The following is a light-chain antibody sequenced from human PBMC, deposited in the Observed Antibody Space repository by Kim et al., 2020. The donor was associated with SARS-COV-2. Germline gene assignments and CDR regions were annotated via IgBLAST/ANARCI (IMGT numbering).Light chain of an antibody. V-gene: IGKV1-6*01. Sequence: AIQMTQSPSSLSASVGDRVTITCRASQGIRNDLAWYQQKPGKAPKLLIYSASNLQSGVPSRFSGSASGTDFTLTITRLQPEDFATYYCLQEYNYPWTFGQGTKVDIK. CDR1: QGIRND. J-gene: IGKJ1*01. CDR2: SAS. CDR3: LQEYNYPWT.